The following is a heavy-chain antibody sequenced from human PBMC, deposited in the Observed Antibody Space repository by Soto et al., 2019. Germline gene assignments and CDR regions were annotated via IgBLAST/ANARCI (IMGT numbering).Heavy chain of an antibody. CDR3: ARQTGYISDWYYFDL. J-gene: IGHJ4*02. CDR2: ISPKSGGT. V-gene: IGHV1-2*02. CDR1: GYPLIDYY. Sequence: XPVKVSSKASGYPLIDYYMHWVRQAPGQGFEWMGRISPKSGGTNYAQKFQGRVTMTWDTSLNTAYMELSSLISEDTAVYYCARQTGYISDWYYFDLWGQGTLVTVSS. D-gene: IGHD3-9*01.